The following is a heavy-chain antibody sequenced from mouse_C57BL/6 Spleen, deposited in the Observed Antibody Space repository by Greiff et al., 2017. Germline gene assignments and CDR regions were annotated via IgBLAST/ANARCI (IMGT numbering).Heavy chain of an antibody. Sequence: VQGVESGPELVKPGASVKISCKASGYAFSSSWMNWVKQRPGKGLEWIGRIYPGDGDTNYNGKFKGKATLTADKSSSTAYMQLSSLTSEDSAVYFCAREDYYGSSYRAMDYWGQGTSVTVSS. CDR3: AREDYYGSSYRAMDY. CDR2: IYPGDGDT. D-gene: IGHD1-1*01. V-gene: IGHV1-82*01. CDR1: GYAFSSSW. J-gene: IGHJ4*01.